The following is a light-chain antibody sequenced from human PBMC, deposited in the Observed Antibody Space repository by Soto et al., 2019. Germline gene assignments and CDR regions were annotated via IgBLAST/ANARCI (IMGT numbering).Light chain of an antibody. CDR2: EVK. CDR1: TDDVVSTDS. CDR3: RTYTTTGSSI. V-gene: IGLV2-14*01. Sequence: QSALTQPASVSGSPGQSITITCSGTTDDVVSTDSVSWYQHHPGEAPRLGIYEVKNRPSGVPGRFSGSKSVNTASLSISGLQPEDEADYYCRTYTTTGSSIFGSGTKVTVL. J-gene: IGLJ1*01.